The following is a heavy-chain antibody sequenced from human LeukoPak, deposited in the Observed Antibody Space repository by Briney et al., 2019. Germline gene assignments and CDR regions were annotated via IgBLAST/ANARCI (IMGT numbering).Heavy chain of an antibody. Sequence: GGSLRLSCAASGFTFSSYGMHWVRQAPGKGLEWVAVISYDGSNKYYADSVKGRFTISRDNSKNTLYLQMNSLRAEDTAVYYCARRSVSGNYYFDYWGQGTLVTVSS. CDR3: ARRSVSGNYYFDY. CDR2: ISYDGSNK. J-gene: IGHJ4*02. D-gene: IGHD4-23*01. V-gene: IGHV3-30*03. CDR1: GFTFSSYG.